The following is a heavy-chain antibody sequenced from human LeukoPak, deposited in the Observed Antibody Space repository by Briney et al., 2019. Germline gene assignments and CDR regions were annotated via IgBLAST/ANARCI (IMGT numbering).Heavy chain of an antibody. CDR1: GYTFTSYG. CDR2: ISAYNGNT. CDR3: AANGASRDAFDI. D-gene: IGHD4-17*01. Sequence: ASVKVSCKASGYTFTSYGISWVRQAPGQGLEWMGWISAYNGNTNYAQKLQGRVTMTTDTSTSTAYMELSSLRSEDTAVYYCAANGASRDAFDIWGQGTMVTVSS. V-gene: IGHV1-18*01. J-gene: IGHJ3*02.